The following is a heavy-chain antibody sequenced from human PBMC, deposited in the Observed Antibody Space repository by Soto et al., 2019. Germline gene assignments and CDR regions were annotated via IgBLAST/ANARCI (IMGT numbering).Heavy chain of an antibody. V-gene: IGHV3-48*02. CDR3: ARGITIFGVDQYSFDY. CDR2: ISSSGKTI. CDR1: GFSFSSHS. D-gene: IGHD3-3*01. Sequence: EVQLAESGGALVQPGGSLRLSCAVAGFSFSSHSMNWVRQAPGKGLEWVSYISSSGKTIDYADSVKGRFTISRDNAKSSLFLQMNSLRDDDSAVYYCARGITIFGVDQYSFDYWGQGTLVTVSS. J-gene: IGHJ4*02.